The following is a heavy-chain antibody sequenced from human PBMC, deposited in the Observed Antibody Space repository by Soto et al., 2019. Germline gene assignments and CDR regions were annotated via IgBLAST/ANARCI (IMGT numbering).Heavy chain of an antibody. CDR3: AREVDSGYYVRWFDP. CDR1: GGTFSTFG. Sequence: SVKVSCKASGGTFSTFGINWVRQAPGQGVEWMGGIIPMFGTATYAQKLQDRVTITADESTSTVYMELSSLRSEDTAVYYCAREVDSGYYVRWFDPWGQRTLVTVSS. J-gene: IGHJ5*02. V-gene: IGHV1-69*13. CDR2: IIPMFGTA. D-gene: IGHD3-22*01.